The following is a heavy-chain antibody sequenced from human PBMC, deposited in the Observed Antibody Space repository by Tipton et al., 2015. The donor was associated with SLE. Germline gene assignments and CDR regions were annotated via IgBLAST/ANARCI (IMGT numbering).Heavy chain of an antibody. V-gene: IGHV3-21*01. CDR2: ISSSSSYI. D-gene: IGHD2-15*01. Sequence: SLRLSCAASGFTFSSYSMNWVRQAPGKGLEWVSFISSSSSYIYYADSVKGRFTISRDNSKNTLYLQMNSLRAEDTAVYYCASLLTGYYGMDVWGQGTTVTVSS. J-gene: IGHJ6*02. CDR3: ASLLTGYYGMDV. CDR1: GFTFSSYS.